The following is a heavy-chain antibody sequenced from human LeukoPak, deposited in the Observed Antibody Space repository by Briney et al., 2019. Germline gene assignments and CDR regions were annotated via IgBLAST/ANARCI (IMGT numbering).Heavy chain of an antibody. CDR1: GYSFTSYW. J-gene: IGHJ4*02. Sequence: GESLKISCKGSGYSFTSYWISWVRQMPGKGLEWMGRIDPSDSYTNYSPSFQGHVTISADKSISTAYLQWSSLKASDTAMYYCARHPHRITMVRGVTSPALVDYWGQGTLVTVSS. CDR2: IDPSDSYT. V-gene: IGHV5-10-1*01. CDR3: ARHPHRITMVRGVTSPALVDY. D-gene: IGHD3-10*01.